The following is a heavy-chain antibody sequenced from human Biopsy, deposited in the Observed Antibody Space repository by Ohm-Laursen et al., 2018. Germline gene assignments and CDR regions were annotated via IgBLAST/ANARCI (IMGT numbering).Heavy chain of an antibody. CDR1: GFRFDDYA. CDR3: AKATAPLLDSIGYLDS. V-gene: IGHV3-9*01. D-gene: IGHD3-22*01. CDR2: ISWNGGGV. Sequence: SLRLSCAASGFRFDDYAIHWVRHSPGRGLEWVSGISWNGGGVDYADSVRGRFTISRDNAKNPLFLQMNSLSPDDTALYYCAKATAPLLDSIGYLDSWGQGALVTVSS. J-gene: IGHJ5*01.